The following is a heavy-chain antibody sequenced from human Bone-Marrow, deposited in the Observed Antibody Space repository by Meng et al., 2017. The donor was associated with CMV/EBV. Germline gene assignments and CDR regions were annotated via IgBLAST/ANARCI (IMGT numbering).Heavy chain of an antibody. J-gene: IGHJ5*02. D-gene: IGHD1-14*01. CDR1: GYTFTTYD. Sequence: ASVKVPCKASGYTFTTYDINWIRQAPGQGLEWMAWINPNTGDSGYAQKFQGRLAITRDTSISTVYMELGSLRSDDTAVYYCARCCRINGPRWCDPWGQGTPVTVSS. CDR2: INPNTGDS. CDR3: ARCCRINGPRWCDP. V-gene: IGHV1-8*03.